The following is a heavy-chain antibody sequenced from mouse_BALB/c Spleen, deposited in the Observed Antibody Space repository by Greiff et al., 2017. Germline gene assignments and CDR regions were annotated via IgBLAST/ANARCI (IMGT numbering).Heavy chain of an antibody. CDR3: ARGLGRWGDFDY. Sequence: EVQGVESGGGLVQPGGSRKLSCAASGFTFSSFGLHWVRQAPEKGLEWVATISDGGSYTYYPDSVKGRFTISRDNAKNNLYLQMSSLKSEDTAMYYCARGLGRWGDFDYWGQGTTLTVSS. CDR1: GFTFSSFG. CDR2: ISDGGSYT. J-gene: IGHJ2*01. D-gene: IGHD4-1*01. V-gene: IGHV5-6*01.